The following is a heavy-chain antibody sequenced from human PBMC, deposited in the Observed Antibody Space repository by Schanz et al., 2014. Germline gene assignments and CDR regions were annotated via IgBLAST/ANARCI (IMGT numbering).Heavy chain of an antibody. J-gene: IGHJ5*02. CDR2: IVPIAGIT. Sequence: QVQLMQSEAEVKKPGSSVKVSCKASGGTFSSDTFSWVRQAPGQGLEWMGRIVPIAGITNYAQRFQGRVTITADKSSDTAYMELSSLRSEDTAVYYCAREVGLYDRGWFDPWGQGTLVTVSS. V-gene: IGHV1-69*08. D-gene: IGHD3-22*01. CDR3: AREVGLYDRGWFDP. CDR1: GGTFSSDT.